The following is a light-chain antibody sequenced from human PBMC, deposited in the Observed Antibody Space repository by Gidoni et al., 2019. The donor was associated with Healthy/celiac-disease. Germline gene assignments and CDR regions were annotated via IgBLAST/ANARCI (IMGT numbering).Light chain of an antibody. CDR1: QGISRY. CDR2: AAS. CDR3: QQLNSYPPMYT. Sequence: DLHFTQPPTFLSACVGDRVTITCRARQGISRYLAWYQQKPGKAPKPLIYAASTLQSGVPSRFSGRGSGTEFTLTFSSLQPEDFATYYCQQLNSYPPMYTFGQGTKLEIK. V-gene: IGKV1-9*01. J-gene: IGKJ2*01.